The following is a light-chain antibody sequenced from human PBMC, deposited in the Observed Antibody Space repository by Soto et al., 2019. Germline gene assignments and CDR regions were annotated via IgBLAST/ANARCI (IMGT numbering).Light chain of an antibody. J-gene: IGKJ1*01. CDR3: QQYNNWPRGT. CDR1: QSVSNN. CDR2: GAS. V-gene: IGKV3-15*01. Sequence: IVITQSPASLSVSPGEGATLSCRASQSVSNNLAWYQQKPGQAPRLLIYGASTRATGIPARFSGSGSGTDFTLTISSLQSEDFAVYYCQQYNNWPRGTLGQGTKMEIK.